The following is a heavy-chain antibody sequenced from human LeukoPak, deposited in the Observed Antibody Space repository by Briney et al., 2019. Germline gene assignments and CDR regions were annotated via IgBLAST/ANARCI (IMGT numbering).Heavy chain of an antibody. J-gene: IGHJ6*03. CDR1: GFTFSSYS. CDR3: ARGLQQLVRGFNYYFMDV. V-gene: IGHV3-48*01. CDR2: ITSSSSSI. D-gene: IGHD6-13*01. Sequence: PGGSLRLSCAASGFTFSSYSMNWVRQAPGKGLEWVSYITSSSSSIYFADSVRGRFTISRDNAKNSLYLQMNSLRAEDTAVYYCARGLQQLVRGFNYYFMDVWGKGTTVTVSS.